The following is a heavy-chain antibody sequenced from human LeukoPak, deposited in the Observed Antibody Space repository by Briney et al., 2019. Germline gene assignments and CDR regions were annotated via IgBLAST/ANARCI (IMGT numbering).Heavy chain of an antibody. CDR3: ARGGYCSGGSCSTYYYYYGMDV. CDR1: GGSISSYY. V-gene: IGHV4-59*01. CDR2: IYYSGST. Sequence: SETLSLTCTVSGGSISSYYWSWIRQPPGKGLEWIGYIYYSGSTNYNPSLKSRVTISVDTSKNQFSLKLGSVTAADTAVYYCARGGYCSGGSCSTYYYYYGMDVWGQGTTVTVSS. D-gene: IGHD2-15*01. J-gene: IGHJ6*02.